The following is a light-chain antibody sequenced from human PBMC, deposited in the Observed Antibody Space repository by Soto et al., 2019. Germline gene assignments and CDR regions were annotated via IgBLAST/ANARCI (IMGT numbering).Light chain of an antibody. V-gene: IGKV3-15*01. Sequence: SPVTLSVSPGERVTLSCRASQSVSNNLAWYQQKSGQAPRLLIYGASTRVTGIPARFSGSGSGTEFTLTISSLQSEDFAIYYCQQYNNWPPVTFGQGTRLEIK. J-gene: IGKJ5*01. CDR2: GAS. CDR1: QSVSNN. CDR3: QQYNNWPPVT.